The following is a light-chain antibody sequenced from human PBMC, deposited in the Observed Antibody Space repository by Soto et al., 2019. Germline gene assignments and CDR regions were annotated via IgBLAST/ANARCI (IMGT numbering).Light chain of an antibody. CDR2: DAS. J-gene: IGKJ4*01. CDR3: QQYKSYSAHGLT. Sequence: DIQMAQSPSALFASIGDRVSVTCRASQPIFTSLAWYQQKPGTAPKLLIYDASVLQTRVPSRFSGFSSGTDFTLTISGLQPDDFATYFCQQYKSYSAHGLTFGGGTKVDI. V-gene: IGKV1-5*01. CDR1: QPIFTS.